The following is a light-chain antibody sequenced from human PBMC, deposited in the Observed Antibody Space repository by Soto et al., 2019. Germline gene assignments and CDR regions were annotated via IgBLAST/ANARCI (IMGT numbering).Light chain of an antibody. J-gene: IGKJ2*01. CDR2: GAS. Sequence: VLTQSRGTLSLSPGERATLSCRASQSVSSSNLAWYQKKPGQAPRVLIYGASTRATGIPDRFSGSGSGSDFTLTISRLEPEDFAVYYCQQYDSPSYTFGQGTNLEIK. CDR1: QSVSSSN. V-gene: IGKV3-20*01. CDR3: QQYDSPSYT.